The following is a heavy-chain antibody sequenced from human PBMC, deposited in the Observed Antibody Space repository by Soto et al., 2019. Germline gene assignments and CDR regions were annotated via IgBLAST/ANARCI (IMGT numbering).Heavy chain of an antibody. CDR1: GYTLTDSS. CDR2: FDPEDGET. Sequence: ASVKVSCKASGYTLTDSSMHWARLAPGKGLEWMGGFDPEDGETIYAPKFQGRVTMTEDTSTDTAYMDLSSLRSDDTAIYYCATSTPAVLKYYYFHMDVWGQGTTVTVSS. V-gene: IGHV1-24*01. CDR3: ATSTPAVLKYYYFHMDV. D-gene: IGHD2-15*01. J-gene: IGHJ6*02.